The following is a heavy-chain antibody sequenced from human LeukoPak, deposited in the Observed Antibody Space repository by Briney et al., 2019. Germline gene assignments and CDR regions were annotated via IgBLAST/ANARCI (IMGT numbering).Heavy chain of an antibody. Sequence: PGGSLRLSCAASGFTFSGFAMSWVRRTPGKGLEWVSGISGSGGNTYYADSVKGRFTISRDNSKNTLYLQMNSLRAEDTAVYYCARDKRGYSYGTYDYWGQGTLVTVSS. CDR2: ISGSGGNT. J-gene: IGHJ4*02. V-gene: IGHV3-23*01. CDR3: ARDKRGYSYGTYDY. D-gene: IGHD5-18*01. CDR1: GFTFSGFA.